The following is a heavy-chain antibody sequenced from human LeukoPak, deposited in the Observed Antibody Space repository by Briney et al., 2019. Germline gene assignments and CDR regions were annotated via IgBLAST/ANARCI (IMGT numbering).Heavy chain of an antibody. J-gene: IGHJ4*02. CDR3: ARAAHGGNLDY. Sequence: GGPLRLSCAASGFTFSSYDMHWVRQATGKGLELVSAIGTAGDTYYPGSVKGRFTISRENAKNSLYLQMNSLRAGDTAVYYCARAAHGGNLDYWGQGTLVTVSS. V-gene: IGHV3-13*04. CDR2: IGTAGDT. CDR1: GFTFSSYD. D-gene: IGHD4-23*01.